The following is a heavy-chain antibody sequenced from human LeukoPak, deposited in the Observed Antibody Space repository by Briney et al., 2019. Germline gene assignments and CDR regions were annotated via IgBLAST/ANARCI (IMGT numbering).Heavy chain of an antibody. CDR1: GGTFSSYA. V-gene: IGHV1-8*02. CDR3: ARDNYGSGSYYD. Sequence: ASVKVSCKASGGTFSSYAISWVRQATGQGLEWMGWLNPNSGKTGYAQKLQGRLTITRDTSINTAYMELSSLTSEDTAVYYCARDNYGSGSYYDWGQGTLVTVSS. D-gene: IGHD3-10*01. J-gene: IGHJ4*02. CDR2: LNPNSGKT.